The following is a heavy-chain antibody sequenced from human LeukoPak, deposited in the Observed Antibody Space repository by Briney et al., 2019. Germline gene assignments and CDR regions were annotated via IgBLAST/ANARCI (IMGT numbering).Heavy chain of an antibody. CDR3: ARAPHCSSTSCYAGVILDWFDP. V-gene: IGHV4-61*02. CDR1: GGSISSGSYY. D-gene: IGHD2-2*01. CDR2: IYTSGST. Sequence: PSGTLSLTCTVSGGSISSGSYYWSWIRQPAGKGLEWIGRIYTSGSTNYNPSLKSRVTISVDTSKNQFSLKLSSVTAADTAVYYCARAPHCSSTSCYAGVILDWFDPWGQGTLVTVSS. J-gene: IGHJ5*02.